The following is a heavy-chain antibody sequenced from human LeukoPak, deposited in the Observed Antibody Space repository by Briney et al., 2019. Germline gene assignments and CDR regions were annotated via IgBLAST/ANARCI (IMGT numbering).Heavy chain of an antibody. V-gene: IGHV3-23*01. CDR3: ARHDCSSTSRYGLYYYYMDV. CDR1: GFTFSNHA. CDR2: ISGGGRTT. J-gene: IGHJ6*03. Sequence: GGSLRLSCAASGFTFSNHAMSWVRQAPGKGLQWVSVISGGGRTTEYADSVKGRFTVSRDNSVNTLSLHMDSLRVEDTAMHYCARHDCSSTSRYGLYYYYMDVWGKGTTVTVSS. D-gene: IGHD2-2*01.